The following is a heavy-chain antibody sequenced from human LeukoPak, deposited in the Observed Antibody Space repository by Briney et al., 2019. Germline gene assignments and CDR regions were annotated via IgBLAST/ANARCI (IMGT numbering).Heavy chain of an antibody. V-gene: IGHV1-8*01. J-gene: IGHJ5*02. Sequence: SVKVSCKASGYTFTSYVIKWVRQATGQGLEWMGWMNPNSGNTGSAQRFQGRITMTRDTSISTAYMQLSSLRSEDTAVYYCARGPLVRLPSSFDPWGQGTLVTVSS. CDR1: GYTFTSYV. CDR3: ARGPLVRLPSSFDP. CDR2: MNPNSGNT. D-gene: IGHD3-16*02.